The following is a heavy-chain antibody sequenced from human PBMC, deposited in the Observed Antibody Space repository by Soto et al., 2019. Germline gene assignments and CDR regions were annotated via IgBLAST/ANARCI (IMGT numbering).Heavy chain of an antibody. CDR3: AREGGELPYYYYGMDV. D-gene: IGHD3-10*01. Sequence: GASGKVSCKASGYTFTSYGISWVRQAPGQGLEWMGWISAYNGNTNYAQKLQGRVTMTTDTSTSTAYMELRSLRSDDTAVYYCAREGGELPYYYYGMDVWGQGTTVTVSS. J-gene: IGHJ6*02. CDR1: GYTFTSYG. CDR2: ISAYNGNT. V-gene: IGHV1-18*01.